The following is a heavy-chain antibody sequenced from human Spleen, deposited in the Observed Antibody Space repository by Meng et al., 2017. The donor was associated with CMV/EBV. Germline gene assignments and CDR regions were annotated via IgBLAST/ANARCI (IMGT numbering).Heavy chain of an antibody. D-gene: IGHD3-3*01. CDR1: GYMFTNYW. CDR2: IYPGDFDT. V-gene: IGHV5-51*01. CDR3: ARGPNSYYDHVYFDY. J-gene: IGHJ4*02. Sequence: GESLKISCKGSGYMFTNYWIGWVRQMPGKGLEWMGIIYPGDFDTRYSPSFQGQVTISVDKSVRTAYLQWSSLEASDSAIYYCARGPNSYYDHVYFDYWGQGTLVTVSS.